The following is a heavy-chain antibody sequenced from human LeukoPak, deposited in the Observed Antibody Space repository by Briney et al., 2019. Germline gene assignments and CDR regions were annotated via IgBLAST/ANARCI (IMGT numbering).Heavy chain of an antibody. J-gene: IGHJ4*02. CDR3: AKVGFRGGLDY. D-gene: IGHD5-12*01. CDR2: ISWDGGST. V-gene: IGHV3-43D*03. CDR1: GFTFDDYA. Sequence: GGSLRLSCAASGFTFDDYAMHWVRQAPGEGLEWASLISWDGGSTYYADSVKGRFTISRDNSKNSLYLQMNSLRAEDTVLYYCAKVGFRGGLDYWGQGTLVTVSS.